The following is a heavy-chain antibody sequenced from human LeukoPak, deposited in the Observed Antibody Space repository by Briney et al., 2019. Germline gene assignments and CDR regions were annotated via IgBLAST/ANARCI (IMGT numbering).Heavy chain of an antibody. CDR3: ARVEEVSSSWPFDY. V-gene: IGHV3-21*01. Sequence: GGSLRLSCAASGVTFSSYSMNWVRRAPGKGLEWVSSISSSSSYIYYADSVKGRFTTSRDNAKNSLYLQMNSLRAEDTAVYYCARVEEVSSSWPFDYWGQGTLVTVSS. CDR1: GVTFSSYS. D-gene: IGHD6-13*01. CDR2: ISSSSSYI. J-gene: IGHJ4*02.